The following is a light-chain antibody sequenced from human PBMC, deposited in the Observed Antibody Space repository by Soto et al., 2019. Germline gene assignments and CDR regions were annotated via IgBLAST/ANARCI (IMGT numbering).Light chain of an antibody. CDR2: DAS. J-gene: IGKJ4*01. CDR3: QQYYSYPLT. Sequence: EIVLTQSPATLSLSPGERATLSCMASQSVSSYLAWYQQKPGQAPRLLIYDASNRATGIPARFSGSGSGTDSTLTISCLQSEDFATYYCQQYYSYPLTFGGGTKVDTK. CDR1: QSVSSY. V-gene: IGKV3-11*01.